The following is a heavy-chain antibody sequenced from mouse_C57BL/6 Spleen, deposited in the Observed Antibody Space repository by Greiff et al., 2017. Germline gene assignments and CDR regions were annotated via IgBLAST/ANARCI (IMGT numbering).Heavy chain of an antibody. Sequence: VQLQQPGAELVRPGSSVKLSCKASGYTFTSYWMDWVKQRPGQGLEWIGQIYPSDSDTHYNEKFKDKATLTADKSSSTAYMPLSSLTSEDSAVYYCSRPYSDDAEWYFDVWGTGTTVTVSS. CDR2: IYPSDSDT. J-gene: IGHJ1*03. V-gene: IGHV1-61*01. CDR1: GYTFTSYW. D-gene: IGHD2-12*01. CDR3: SRPYSDDAEWYFDV.